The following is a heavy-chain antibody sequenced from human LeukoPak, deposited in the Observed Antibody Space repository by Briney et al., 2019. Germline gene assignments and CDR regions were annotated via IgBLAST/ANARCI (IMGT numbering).Heavy chain of an antibody. CDR3: ARERYDFWSGYPPHDAFDI. V-gene: IGHV3-21*01. D-gene: IGHD3-3*01. Sequence: TGGSLRLSCAASGFNFSAYWMSWVRQAPGKGLEWVSSTNSNSDYIYFADSVKGRFTISRDNSKNTLYLQMNSLRAEDTAVYYCARERYDFWSGYPPHDAFDIWGQGTMVTVSS. CDR1: GFNFSAYW. CDR2: TNSNSDYI. J-gene: IGHJ3*02.